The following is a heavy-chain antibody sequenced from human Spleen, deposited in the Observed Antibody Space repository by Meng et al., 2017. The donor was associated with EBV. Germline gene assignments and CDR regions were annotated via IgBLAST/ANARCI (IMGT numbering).Heavy chain of an antibody. CDR1: CGSSSRSNW. CDR3: ARGRGYSNSDY. J-gene: IGHJ4*02. D-gene: IGHD6-13*01. Sequence: PLRAAAPRQLMPSRTLCLPCALSCGSSSRSNWWSWVRQRPGKGLEWIGEIYHSGSTNYNPSLKSRVTISVDKSKNQFSLKLSSVTAADTAVYYCARGRGYSNSDYWGQGTLVTVSS. V-gene: IGHV4-4*02. CDR2: IYHSGST.